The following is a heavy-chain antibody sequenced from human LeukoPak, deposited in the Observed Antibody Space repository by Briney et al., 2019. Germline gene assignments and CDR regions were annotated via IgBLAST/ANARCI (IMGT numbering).Heavy chain of an antibody. Sequence: QHWGSLRLSCVTSGFTFSGYWMSWFRQAPGKGLEWVGNIQPDGSGAYYVDAMRGRFTISRDNAQNSLYLQINSLRAEDTAVYYCAREDDHNTNDCWGQGTLVTASS. CDR3: AREDDHNTNDC. CDR2: IQPDGSGA. V-gene: IGHV3-7*01. CDR1: GFTFSGYW. D-gene: IGHD5-24*01. J-gene: IGHJ4*02.